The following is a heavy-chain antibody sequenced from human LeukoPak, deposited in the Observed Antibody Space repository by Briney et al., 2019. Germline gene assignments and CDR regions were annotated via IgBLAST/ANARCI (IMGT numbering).Heavy chain of an antibody. CDR1: GYTFTGYY. J-gene: IGHJ6*02. CDR3: ARGGGPYYYYGMDV. CDR2: INPNSGGT. V-gene: IGHV1-2*02. Sequence: GASVKVSCKASGYTFTGYYMHWVRQAPGQGLEWMGWINPNSGGTNYAQKFQGRVTMTRNTSISTAYMELSSLRSEDTAVYYCARGGGPYYYYGMDVWGQGTTVTVSS. D-gene: IGHD6-25*01.